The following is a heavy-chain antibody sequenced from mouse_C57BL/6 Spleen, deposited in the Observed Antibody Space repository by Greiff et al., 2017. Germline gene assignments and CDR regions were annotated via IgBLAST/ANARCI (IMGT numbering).Heavy chain of an antibody. Sequence: VQLQQPGAELVKPGASVKLSCKASGYTFTSYWMHWVKQRPGQGLEWIGMIHPNSGSTNYNEKFKSKATLTVDKSSCTAYMQLSSLTSEDSAVYYCAAPLYGSSGFGYWGKGATLTVAS. V-gene: IGHV1-64*01. CDR3: AAPLYGSSGFGY. D-gene: IGHD1-1*01. CDR1: GYTFTSYW. CDR2: IHPNSGST. J-gene: IGHJ2*01.